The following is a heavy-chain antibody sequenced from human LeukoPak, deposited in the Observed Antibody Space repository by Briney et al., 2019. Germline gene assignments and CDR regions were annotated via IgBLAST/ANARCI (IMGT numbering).Heavy chain of an antibody. V-gene: IGHV1-2*02. J-gene: IGHJ4*02. CDR2: INPNSGGT. CDR3: ARVLGPPDYDPLDY. D-gene: IGHD4-17*01. CDR1: GYTFTGYY. Sequence: ASVKVSCKASGYTFTGYYMHWVRQAPGQGLEWMGWINPNSGGTDYAQKFQGRVTMTRDTSISTAYMELSRLRSDDTAVYYCARVLGPPDYDPLDYWGQGTLVTVSS.